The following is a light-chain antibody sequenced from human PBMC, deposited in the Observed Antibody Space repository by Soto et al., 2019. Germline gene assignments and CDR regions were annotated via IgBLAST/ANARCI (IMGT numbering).Light chain of an antibody. Sequence: DTVMTQSPASLAVSLGERATINCKSSQSLLYSSNNKNYLAWYQQKPGQPPKLLIYWASTRESGVPDRFSGSGSGTDFTLTIDSLQAEDVAVYYCQQYYSTPRTFGQGTKVEIK. CDR2: WAS. CDR3: QQYYSTPRT. J-gene: IGKJ1*01. CDR1: QSLLYSSNNKNY. V-gene: IGKV4-1*01.